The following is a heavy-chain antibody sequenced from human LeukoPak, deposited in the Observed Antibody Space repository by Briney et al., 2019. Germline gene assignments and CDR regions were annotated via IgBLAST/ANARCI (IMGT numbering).Heavy chain of an antibody. J-gene: IGHJ4*02. CDR2: ISSSGYYI. CDR1: GFTFSRYT. V-gene: IGHV3-21*01. CDR3: ARDLVSRSNY. Sequence: GGSLRLFCAASGFTFSRYTMNWLRQSPGKGLEWVSSISSSGYYIYYADSVKGRFTISRDNAKNSVYLQMTSLRAEDTAVYYCARDLVSRSNYWGQGTPVTVSS. D-gene: IGHD6-6*01.